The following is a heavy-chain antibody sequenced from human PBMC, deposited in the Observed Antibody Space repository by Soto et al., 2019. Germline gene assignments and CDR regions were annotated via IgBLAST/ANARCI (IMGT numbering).Heavy chain of an antibody. CDR1: GFPFSDYA. V-gene: IGHV3-23*01. CDR3: GKERWGSGSFVCRS. J-gene: IGHJ5*02. D-gene: IGHD6-19*01. CDR2: ISGNGGDT. Sequence: GGSLRLSCEASGFPFSDYAMSWVRQAPGKGLEWVSAISGNGGDTTYADSVRGRYTISRDNSSDTVYLQMNSLSADETAVYYCGKERWGSGSFVCRSWGQGALVNVSS.